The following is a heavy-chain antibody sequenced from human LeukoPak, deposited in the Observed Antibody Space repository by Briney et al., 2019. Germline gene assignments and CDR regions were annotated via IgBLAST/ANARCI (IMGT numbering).Heavy chain of an antibody. J-gene: IGHJ4*02. CDR2: INPSGGST. Sequence: AASVKVSCKASGYTFTSYYMHWVRQAPGQGLEWMGLINPSGGSTSYAQKFQGRVTMTRDTSTSTVYMELSSLRSEDTAVYYCASVAATVTSYDYWGQGTLVTVSS. CDR1: GYTFTSYY. CDR3: ASVAATVTSYDY. D-gene: IGHD4-11*01. V-gene: IGHV1-46*01.